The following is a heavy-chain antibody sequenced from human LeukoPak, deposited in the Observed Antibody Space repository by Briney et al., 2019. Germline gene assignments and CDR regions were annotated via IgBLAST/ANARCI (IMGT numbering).Heavy chain of an antibody. Sequence: ASVKGSCKASGYTFTSYYMHWVRQAPGQGLEGMGIVNPSGGSTSYAQKFQGRVTMTRNTSTSTVYMELSSLRSEDTAVYYCARDAATNYYGSGMDVWGQGTTVTVSS. CDR3: ARDAATNYYGSGMDV. CDR2: VNPSGGST. V-gene: IGHV1-46*01. J-gene: IGHJ6*02. CDR1: GYTFTSYY. D-gene: IGHD3-10*01.